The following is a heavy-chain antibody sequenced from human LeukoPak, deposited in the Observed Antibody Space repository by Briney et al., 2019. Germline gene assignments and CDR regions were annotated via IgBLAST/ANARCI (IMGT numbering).Heavy chain of an antibody. J-gene: IGHJ6*02. CDR3: ARDRVESYYYYGMDV. CDR1: DGSISTYY. CDR2: IYYSGST. D-gene: IGHD2-15*01. Sequence: PSETPSLTCTVSDGSISTYYWSWIRQPPGKGLEWIGYIYYSGSTNYNPSLKSRVTMSVDTSKNQFSLKLSSVTAADTAVYYCARDRVESYYYYGMDVWGQGTTVTVSS. V-gene: IGHV4-59*01.